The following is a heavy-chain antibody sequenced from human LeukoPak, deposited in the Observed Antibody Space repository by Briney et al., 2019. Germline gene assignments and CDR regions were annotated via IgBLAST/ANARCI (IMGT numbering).Heavy chain of an antibody. D-gene: IGHD6-19*01. J-gene: IGHJ5*02. CDR3: ARVRAGLFLPRGWFDP. V-gene: IGHV4-59*01. CDR2: IYYSGST. CDR1: GGSTSSYY. Sequence: SETLSLTCTVSGGSTSSYYWSWIRQPPGKGLEWIGYIYYSGSTNYNPSLKSRVTISVDTSKNQFSLKLSSVTAADTAVYYCARVRAGLFLPRGWFDPWGQGTLVTVSS.